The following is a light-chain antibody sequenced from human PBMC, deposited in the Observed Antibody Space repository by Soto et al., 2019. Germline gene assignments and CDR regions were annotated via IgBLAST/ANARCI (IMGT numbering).Light chain of an antibody. CDR2: EVT. Sequence: QSALTQPPSASGSPGQSVTISCTGTSSDVSGYDYVSWYQQRPGKAPKLMIYEVTKRPSGVPDRFSGSKSGNTASLTVSGLQAEDEADYYCSSYAGSNNYVVFGGGTKLTVL. CDR1: SSDVSGYDY. V-gene: IGLV2-8*01. CDR3: SSYAGSNNYVV. J-gene: IGLJ2*01.